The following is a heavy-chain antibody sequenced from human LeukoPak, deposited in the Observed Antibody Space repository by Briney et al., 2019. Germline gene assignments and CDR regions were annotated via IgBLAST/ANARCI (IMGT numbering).Heavy chain of an antibody. Sequence: PGGSLRLSCAASGFTFSSYWMTWVRQSPGKGREWVSSINQDGSDKYYVDSVKGRFTISRDNAKNSLFLHMNTVSAEDTAVSYCARTTYGAYGYWGQGTLVTVSS. D-gene: IGHD4-17*01. CDR1: GFTFSSYW. V-gene: IGHV3-7*01. J-gene: IGHJ4*02. CDR3: ARTTYGAYGY. CDR2: INQDGSDK.